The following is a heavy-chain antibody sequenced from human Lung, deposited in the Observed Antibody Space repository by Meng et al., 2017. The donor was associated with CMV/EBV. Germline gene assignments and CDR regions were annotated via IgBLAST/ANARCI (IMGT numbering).Heavy chain of an antibody. J-gene: IGHJ4*02. V-gene: IGHV3-23*03. CDR3: AKGDDSGWSPFDY. D-gene: IGHD3-22*01. CDR2: IYSDGSST. CDR1: GFTFSNYA. Sequence: GGSLRLSCAASGFTFSNYAMNWVRQAPGKGLEWVSVIYSDGSSTYYADSVKGRFTISRDNSKNTLDLQMNSLRAEDTAVHYCAKGDDSGWSPFDYWGQGNXVTVDS.